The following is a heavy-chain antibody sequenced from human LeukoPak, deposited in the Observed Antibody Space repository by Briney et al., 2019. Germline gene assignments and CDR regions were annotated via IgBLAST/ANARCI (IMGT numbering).Heavy chain of an antibody. J-gene: IGHJ4*02. V-gene: IGHV3-30*18. D-gene: IGHD5-18*01. CDR1: GFTFSSYG. CDR3: AKDFRGYNYGYCFDY. CDR2: ISYDGSMK. Sequence: PGGSLRLSCAASGFTFSSYGMSWARQAPGKGLEWVAVISYDGSMKYYADSVKGRFTISRDNSKNTLYLQMNSLRAEDTAVYYCAKDFRGYNYGYCFDYWGQGTLVTVSS.